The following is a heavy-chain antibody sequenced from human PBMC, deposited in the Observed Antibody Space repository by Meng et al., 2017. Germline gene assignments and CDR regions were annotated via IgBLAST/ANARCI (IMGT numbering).Heavy chain of an antibody. CDR1: GFTFDDYA. V-gene: IGHV3-9*01. CDR2: ISWNSGSI. CDR3: AKASPPIYGSGLYYFDY. J-gene: IGHJ4*02. Sequence: SLKISCAASGFTFDDYAMHWVRQAPGKGLEWVSGISWNSGSIGYADSEKGRFTISRDNAKNSLYLQMNSLRAEDTALYYCAKASPPIYGSGLYYFDYWGQGTLVTVSS. D-gene: IGHD3-10*01.